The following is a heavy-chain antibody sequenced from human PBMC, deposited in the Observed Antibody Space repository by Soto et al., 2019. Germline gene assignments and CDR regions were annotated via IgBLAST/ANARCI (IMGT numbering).Heavy chain of an antibody. CDR2: ISYDGSYK. CDR1: GFTFSTYG. V-gene: IGHV3-30*18. Sequence: GGSLRLSFAASGFTFSTYGMHWVRQAPGKGLEWVGLISYDGSYKYYAESMKGRFTISRDNSKNTLYLQLNSLRAADTAVYYCAKDPTYDSSGYYFYYGMDVWGQGTTVTVSS. CDR3: AKDPTYDSSGYYFYYGMDV. D-gene: IGHD3-22*01. J-gene: IGHJ6*02.